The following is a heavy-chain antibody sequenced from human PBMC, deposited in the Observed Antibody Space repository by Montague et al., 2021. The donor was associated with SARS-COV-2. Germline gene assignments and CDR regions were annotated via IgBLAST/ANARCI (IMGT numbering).Heavy chain of an antibody. CDR2: ISWNSGSI. Sequence: LRLSCAASGFTFDDYAMHWVRQAPGKGLEWVSGISWNSGSIGYADSVKGRFTISRDNAKNSLYLQMNSLRAEDTALYYCAFYGDYALDYWGQGTLVTVSS. D-gene: IGHD4-17*01. CDR3: AFYGDYALDY. V-gene: IGHV3-9*01. J-gene: IGHJ4*02. CDR1: GFTFDDYA.